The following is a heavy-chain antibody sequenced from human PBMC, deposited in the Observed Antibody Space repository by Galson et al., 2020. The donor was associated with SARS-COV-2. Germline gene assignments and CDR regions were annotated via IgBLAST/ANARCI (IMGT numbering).Heavy chain of an antibody. CDR1: GFTFGSYW. V-gene: IGHV3-7*03. CDR2: IKQDGSEK. CDR3: ARTGYSSWDFDY. Sequence: GESLKISCAASGFTFGSYWMSWVRQAPGKGLEWVANIKQDGSEKYYVDSVKGRFTISRDNAKNSLYLQMNSLRAEDTAVYYCARTGYSSWDFDYWGQVTLVTVSS. J-gene: IGHJ4*02. D-gene: IGHD6-6*01.